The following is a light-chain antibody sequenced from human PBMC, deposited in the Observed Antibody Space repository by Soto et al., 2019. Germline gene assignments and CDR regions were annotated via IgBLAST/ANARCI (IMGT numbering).Light chain of an antibody. Sequence: QSALTQPASVSGSPGQSITISCTGTGSDVGAYKYVSWYQQHPGKAPKLMIYELSNRPSGVSIRFSGSKSGNTASLTTSGLQAEDEADYYCCSFTNSSTWVFGGGTKLTVL. V-gene: IGLV2-14*01. CDR3: CSFTNSSTWV. CDR1: GSDVGAYKY. J-gene: IGLJ3*02. CDR2: ELS.